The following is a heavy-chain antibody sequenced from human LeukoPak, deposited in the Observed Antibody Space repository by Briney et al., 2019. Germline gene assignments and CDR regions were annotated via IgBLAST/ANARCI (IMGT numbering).Heavy chain of an antibody. CDR1: GFTFSSYG. CDR3: AKDRSTYYYDSSGYYPDAFDI. Sequence: GGSLRLSCAAPGFTFSSYGMHWVRQAPGKGLEWVAVISYDGSNKYYADSVKGRFTISRDNSKNTLYLQMNSLRAEDTAVYYCAKDRSTYYYDSSGYYPDAFDIWGQGTMVTVSS. CDR2: ISYDGSNK. V-gene: IGHV3-30*18. J-gene: IGHJ3*02. D-gene: IGHD3-22*01.